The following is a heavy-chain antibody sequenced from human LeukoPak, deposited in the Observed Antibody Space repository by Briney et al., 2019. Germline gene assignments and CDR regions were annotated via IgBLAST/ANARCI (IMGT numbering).Heavy chain of an antibody. CDR2: MNPNSGNT. V-gene: IGHV1-8*03. Sequence: ASVKVSCKASGYTFTSYDINWVRQATGQGLEWMGWMNPNSGNTGYAQKFQGRVTITRNTSISTAYMELSSLRSEDTAVYYCATYGDYGSTGAFDIWGQGTMVTVSS. J-gene: IGHJ3*02. CDR1: GYTFTSYD. CDR3: ATYGDYGSTGAFDI. D-gene: IGHD3-10*01.